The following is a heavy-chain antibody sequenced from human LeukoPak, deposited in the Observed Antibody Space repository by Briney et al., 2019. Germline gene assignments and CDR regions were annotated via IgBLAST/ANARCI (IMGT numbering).Heavy chain of an antibody. V-gene: IGHV1-18*01. CDR3: ARDLGPGIAVAGTKGRPEYFQH. J-gene: IGHJ1*01. Sequence: GASVKVSCKASGYTFTSYGISWVRQAPGQGLEWMGWISAYNGNTNYAQKLQGRVTMTTDTSTSTAYMELRSLRSDDTAVYYCARDLGPGIAVAGTKGRPEYFQHWGQGTLVTVSS. CDR1: GYTFTSYG. CDR2: ISAYNGNT. D-gene: IGHD6-19*01.